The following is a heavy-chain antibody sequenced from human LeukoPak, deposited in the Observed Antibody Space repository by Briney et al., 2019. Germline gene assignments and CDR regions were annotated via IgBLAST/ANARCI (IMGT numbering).Heavy chain of an antibody. CDR1: GFTFSSYS. V-gene: IGHV3-21*01. CDR3: ARENGDVPYYYYGMDV. D-gene: IGHD4-17*01. Sequence: PGGSLRLSCAASGFTFSSYSMNWVRQAPGKGLERVSSISSSSTYIYYADSVKGRFTISRDNAKNSLYLQMNSLRAEDTAVYYCARENGDVPYYYYGMDVWGQGTTVTVSS. J-gene: IGHJ6*02. CDR2: ISSSSTYI.